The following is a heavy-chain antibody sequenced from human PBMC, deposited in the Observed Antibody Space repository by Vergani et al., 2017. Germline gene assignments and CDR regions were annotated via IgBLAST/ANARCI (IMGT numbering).Heavy chain of an antibody. Sequence: QVQVVQSGAEVKKSGASVKVSCKTSGYTFSNYYMHWVRQAPGQGLEWMGIINPSGGHTNYAQKFQGRVTMTRDTSTSTVYMELSSLRSEDTAIYYSARGDYGILTGYRYWGQGTLVTVSA. CDR1: GYTFSNYY. V-gene: IGHV1-46*03. D-gene: IGHD3-9*01. J-gene: IGHJ4*02. CDR3: ARGDYGILTGYRY. CDR2: INPSGGHT.